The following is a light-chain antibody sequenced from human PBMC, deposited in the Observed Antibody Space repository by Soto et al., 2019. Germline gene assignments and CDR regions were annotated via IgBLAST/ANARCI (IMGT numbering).Light chain of an antibody. V-gene: IGLV2-23*02. CDR3: CSYAGSGTFV. CDR1: SSDVGNYNL. Sequence: QSVLTQPASVSGSPGQSITISCTGTSSDVGNYNLVSWYQQHPGKAPKIMIYEVSKRPSGVSNRFSGSKSGNTASLTISGLQAEDEADYYCCSYAGSGTFVFGGGTKVTVL. CDR2: EVS. J-gene: IGLJ3*02.